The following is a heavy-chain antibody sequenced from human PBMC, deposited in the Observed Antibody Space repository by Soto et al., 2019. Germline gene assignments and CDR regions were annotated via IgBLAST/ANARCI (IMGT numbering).Heavy chain of an antibody. Sequence: SETLSLTCAVYGGSFSGYYWSWIRQPPGKGLEWIGEINHSGSTNYNPSLESRVTISVDTSKNQFSLKLSSVTAADTAVYYCARGWPGGVRPAYYYYYYMDVWGKGTTVTVSS. CDR3: ARGWPGGVRPAYYYYYYMDV. CDR1: GGSFSGYY. V-gene: IGHV4-34*01. CDR2: INHSGST. D-gene: IGHD3-16*01. J-gene: IGHJ6*03.